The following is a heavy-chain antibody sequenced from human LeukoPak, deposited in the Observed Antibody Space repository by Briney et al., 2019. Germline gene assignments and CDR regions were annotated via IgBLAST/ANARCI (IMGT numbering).Heavy chain of an antibody. CDR2: INSDGSGT. V-gene: IGHV3-74*01. Sequence: GGSLRLSCAASGFTFNIYWVHGVRQARPKGLVGVSRINSDGSGTSDADFVKGRFTIYRDNSKNTLYLQMNSLRAEDTAMYYCARDRLTNDAFDIWGQGTMVTVSS. D-gene: IGHD2-8*01. CDR1: GFTFNIYW. CDR3: ARDRLTNDAFDI. J-gene: IGHJ3*02.